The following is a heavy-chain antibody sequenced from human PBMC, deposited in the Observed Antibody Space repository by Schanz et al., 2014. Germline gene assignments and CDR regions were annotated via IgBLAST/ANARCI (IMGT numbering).Heavy chain of an antibody. CDR2: INSDGTKR. CDR3: ARDGYSVVVISPTESFDI. Sequence: QVQLVESGGGVVQPGRSLRLSCAASGFTFSSYGMHWVRQAPGKGLEWVAFINSDGTKRFYADSVKSRFTISRDNSRNTLYLQMNSLRAEDTAVYYCARDGYSVVVISPTESFDIWRQGTIVNVSP. D-gene: IGHD2-21*01. J-gene: IGHJ3*02. V-gene: IGHV3-33*01. CDR1: GFTFSSYG.